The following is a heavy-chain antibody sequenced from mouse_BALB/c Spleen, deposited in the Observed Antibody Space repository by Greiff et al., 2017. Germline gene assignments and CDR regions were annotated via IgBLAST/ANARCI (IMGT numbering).Heavy chain of an antibody. CDR1: GYTFTSYW. CDR3: ARSGGGITTVVGYYYAMDY. J-gene: IGHJ4*01. Sequence: VQLQQPGAELVKPGASVKLSCKASGYTFTSYWMHWVKQRPGQGLEWIGEINPSNGRTNYNEKFKSKATLTVDKSSSTAYMQLSSLTSEDSAVYYCARSGGGITTVVGYYYAMDYWGQGTSVTVSS. D-gene: IGHD1-1*01. V-gene: IGHV1S81*02. CDR2: INPSNGRT.